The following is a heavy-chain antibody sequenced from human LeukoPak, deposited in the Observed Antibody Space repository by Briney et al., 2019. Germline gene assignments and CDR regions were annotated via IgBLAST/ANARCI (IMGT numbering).Heavy chain of an antibody. CDR2: INGDASNA. CDR3: ARAMPHDNWFDP. D-gene: IGHD2-2*01. CDR1: GLTFNSYW. Sequence: GGSLRLSCAASGLTFNSYWMHWVRQVAGKGLVWVARINGDASNATYADSVKGRFTISRDNAKNTLYLQMNSLRVDDTAVYYCARAMPHDNWFDPWGQGSLVTVSS. J-gene: IGHJ5*02. V-gene: IGHV3-74*03.